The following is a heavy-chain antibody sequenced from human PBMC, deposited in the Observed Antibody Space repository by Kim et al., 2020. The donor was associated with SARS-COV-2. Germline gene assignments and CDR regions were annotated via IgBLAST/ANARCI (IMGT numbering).Heavy chain of an antibody. CDR1: GYTLTSYY. CDR3: ARGYYYDSRGDTVGFDY. D-gene: IGHD3-22*01. CDR2: INPSGGST. J-gene: IGHJ4*02. Sequence: ASVKVSCKASGYTLTSYYIHWVRQAPGQGLEWMGVINPSGGSTTYTQKFQGRVTMTDDTSTSTVYMELSSLRSEDTAVYYCARGYYYDSRGDTVGFDYWGQGTLVTVSS. V-gene: IGHV1-46*01.